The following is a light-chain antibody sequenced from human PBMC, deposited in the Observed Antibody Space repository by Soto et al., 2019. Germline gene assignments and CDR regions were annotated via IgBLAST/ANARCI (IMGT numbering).Light chain of an antibody. V-gene: IGKV3-20*01. CDR3: QQYSSPPRT. CDR2: GAS. CDR1: QSVSSY. Sequence: EIVLTQSPGSLSLSPGERATLSCRASQSVSSYLAWYQQKPGQAPRLPISGASSRATGFPDRFSGSGSGTDFSLTISRLEPEDSAVYYCQQYSSPPRTFGQGTKVEIK. J-gene: IGKJ1*01.